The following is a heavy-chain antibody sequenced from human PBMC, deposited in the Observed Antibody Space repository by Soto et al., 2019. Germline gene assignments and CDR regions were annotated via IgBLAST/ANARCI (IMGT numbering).Heavy chain of an antibody. CDR3: ASHKGSGWHYYYYGMDV. CDR1: GGSFSGYY. Sequence: SETLCLTCTVYGGSFSGYYWSWIRQPRGKGLEWIGEINHSGSTNYNPSLKSRVTISVDTSKNQFSLKLSSVTAADTAVYYCASHKGSGWHYYYYGMDVWGQGTTV. CDR2: INHSGST. D-gene: IGHD6-19*01. J-gene: IGHJ6*02. V-gene: IGHV4-34*01.